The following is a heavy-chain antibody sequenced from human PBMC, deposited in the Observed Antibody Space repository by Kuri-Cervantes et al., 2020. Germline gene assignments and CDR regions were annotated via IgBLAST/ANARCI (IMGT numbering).Heavy chain of an antibody. Sequence: GESLKISCEVSGFTFNTYALHWVRLAPNKGLEWVASITSGRPRTDYSDSGTGRFTISRDNAKNSLILDMTSLTADDTGIYFCVRDNGTGWFDSWGLGTLVTVSS. J-gene: IGHJ5*01. CDR3: VRDNGTGWFDS. CDR1: GFTFNTYA. CDR2: ITSGRPRT. V-gene: IGHV3-21*01. D-gene: IGHD7-27*01.